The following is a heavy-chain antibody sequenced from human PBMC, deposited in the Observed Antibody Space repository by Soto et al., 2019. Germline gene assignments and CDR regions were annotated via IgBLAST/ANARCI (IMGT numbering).Heavy chain of an antibody. CDR3: AKGGEMYYGSGSYPYYFDY. CDR1: GFTFSSYG. V-gene: IGHV3-30*18. D-gene: IGHD3-10*01. J-gene: IGHJ4*02. Sequence: QVQLVESGGGVVQPGRSLRLSCAASGFTFSSYGMHWVRQAPGKGLEWVAVISYDGSNKYYADSVKCRFTISRDNSKNTLYLQMNRLRAEDTAVYYCAKGGEMYYGSGSYPYYFDYWGQGTLVTVSS. CDR2: ISYDGSNK.